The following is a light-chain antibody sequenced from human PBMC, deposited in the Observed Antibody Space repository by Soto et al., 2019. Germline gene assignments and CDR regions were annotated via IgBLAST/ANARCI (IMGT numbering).Light chain of an antibody. Sequence: ELVLTQSPATLSLSPGERATLSCRASQSVSSYLAWYQQKTGRAPRLLIYGDSTRATGVPARISGSGSGTELTLTISSLQSEDFAVYYCQQFRNWPWTFGQGTKVDIK. J-gene: IGKJ1*01. V-gene: IGKV3D-15*01. CDR3: QQFRNWPWT. CDR1: QSVSSY. CDR2: GDS.